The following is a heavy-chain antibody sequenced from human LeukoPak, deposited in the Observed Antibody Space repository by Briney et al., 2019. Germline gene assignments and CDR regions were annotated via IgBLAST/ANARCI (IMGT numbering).Heavy chain of an antibody. D-gene: IGHD6-13*01. J-gene: IGHJ4*02. CDR1: GYTYTGYY. Sequence: ASVKVSCKASGYTYTGYYMHWVRQAPGQGLEWMGWINPKSGDTNYAQKFQGRVTMTRDTSISTAYMELSRLRSEDTAVYYCARSSIIAAAGPYYFDYWGQGTLVTVSS. V-gene: IGHV1-2*02. CDR2: INPKSGDT. CDR3: ARSSIIAAAGPYYFDY.